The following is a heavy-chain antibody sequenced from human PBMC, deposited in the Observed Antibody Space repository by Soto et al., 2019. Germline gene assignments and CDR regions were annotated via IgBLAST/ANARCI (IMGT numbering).Heavy chain of an antibody. J-gene: IGHJ4*02. CDR1: GFTFSTYA. CDR2: ITDSGGDT. D-gene: IGHD3-22*01. CDR3: AKGSSGSRPYYFDF. V-gene: IGHV3-23*01. Sequence: EVQLLESGGGLVQPGGSLRLSCAASGFTFSTYAMSWVRQAPGQGLEWVSAITDSGGDTYHADSVKGRFTISRDNSKNTLCLQMNSLRADDTAVYYCAKGSSGSRPYYFDFWGQGTLVTVFS.